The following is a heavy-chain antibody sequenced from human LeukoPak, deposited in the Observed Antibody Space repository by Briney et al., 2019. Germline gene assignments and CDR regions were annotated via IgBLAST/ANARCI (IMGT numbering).Heavy chain of an antibody. V-gene: IGHV3-74*01. Sequence: GGSLRLSCAASGFTFKLYWMHWVRQVPGKRPVWVSRINDDGSGTIYADSVRGRFTISRDDAKNTVYLQMNNLRAEDTAVYYCVRGGPSTWSWGQGTLVTVSS. CDR1: GFTFKLYW. CDR3: VRGGPSTWS. CDR2: INDDGSGT. J-gene: IGHJ5*02. D-gene: IGHD2-15*01.